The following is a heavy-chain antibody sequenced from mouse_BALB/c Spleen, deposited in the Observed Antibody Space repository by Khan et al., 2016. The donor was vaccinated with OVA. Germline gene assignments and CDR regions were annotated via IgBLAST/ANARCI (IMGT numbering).Heavy chain of an antibody. V-gene: IGHV1-87*01. J-gene: IGHJ2*01. CDR1: GYTFTNYW. D-gene: IGHD1-1*01. CDR2: TYPGNGDT. CDR3: ARGGITAGYFDY. Sequence: QVRLQQSGADLARPGASVKLSCKTSGYTFTNYWMQWVKQRPGQGLEWIGTTYPGNGDTRYTQNFKGKATLTADKSSNTAYMQLSSLASEDSAVYYCARGGITAGYFDYWGLGTTLTVSS.